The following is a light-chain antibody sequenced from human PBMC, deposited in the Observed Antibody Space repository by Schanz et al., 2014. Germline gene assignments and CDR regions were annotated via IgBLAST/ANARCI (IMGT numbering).Light chain of an antibody. V-gene: IGKV3-20*01. Sequence: EIVLTQSPATLSVSPGERATLSCRASQSVRSNLAWYQQKPGQAPRLLIYGASSRAPGIPDRFSGSGSETDFSLTISRVEPEDSAVYYCQQYGTSPLTFGQGTKLEIK. J-gene: IGKJ2*01. CDR2: GAS. CDR1: QSVRSN. CDR3: QQYGTSPLT.